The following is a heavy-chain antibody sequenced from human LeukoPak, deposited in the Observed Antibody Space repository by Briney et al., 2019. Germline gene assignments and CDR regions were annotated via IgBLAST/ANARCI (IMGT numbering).Heavy chain of an antibody. CDR1: GFTFSSYG. V-gene: IGHV3-33*06. D-gene: IGHD6-13*01. CDR3: AKGALAAAGSGFDY. Sequence: GGSLRLSCAASGFTFSSYGMHWVRQAPGKGLEWVAVIWYDGSNKYYADSVKGRFTISRDNSKNTLYLQMNSLRADDTALYYCAKGALAAAGSGFDYWGQGTLVTVSS. CDR2: IWYDGSNK. J-gene: IGHJ4*02.